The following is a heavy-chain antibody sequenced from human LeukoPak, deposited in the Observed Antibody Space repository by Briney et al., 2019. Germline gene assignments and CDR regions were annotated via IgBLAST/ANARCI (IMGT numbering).Heavy chain of an antibody. CDR1: GGPFSGYY. CDR2: INHSGST. Sequence: SETLSLTCAVYGGPFSGYYWSWIRQPPGKGLEWIGGINHSGSTNYNPSLKSRVTISVDTSKNLFSLKLSSVTAADTAVYYCARDTTVTGHFDYWGQGTLVTVPS. D-gene: IGHD4-17*01. CDR3: ARDTTVTGHFDY. V-gene: IGHV4-34*01. J-gene: IGHJ4*02.